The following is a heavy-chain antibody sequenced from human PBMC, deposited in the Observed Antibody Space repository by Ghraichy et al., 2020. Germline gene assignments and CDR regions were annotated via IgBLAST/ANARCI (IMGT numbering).Heavy chain of an antibody. Sequence: GGSLRLSCAASGFTFSSYSMNWVRQAPGKGLEWVSYISSSSSTIYYADSVKGRFTISRDNAKNSLYLQMNSLRDEDTAVYYCARGDYGSGSYNWFDPWGQGTLVTVSS. CDR1: GFTFSSYS. J-gene: IGHJ5*02. V-gene: IGHV3-48*02. D-gene: IGHD3-10*01. CDR2: ISSSSSTI. CDR3: ARGDYGSGSYNWFDP.